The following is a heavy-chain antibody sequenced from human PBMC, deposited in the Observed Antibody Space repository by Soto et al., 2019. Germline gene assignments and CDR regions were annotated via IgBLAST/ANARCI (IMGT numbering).Heavy chain of an antibody. Sequence: QLQLQESGPGLVKPSETLSLTCTVSGGSISSSSYYWGWIRQPPGKGLEWIGTIYYSGRTYYNTSLKSRVTISVGRSKNQFSLKLTSVTAADTAVYYCARQEEYYGSGSYYNAWGQGTLVTVSS. J-gene: IGHJ5*02. CDR2: IYYSGRT. V-gene: IGHV4-39*01. CDR3: ARQEEYYGSGSYYNA. D-gene: IGHD3-10*01. CDR1: GGSISSSSYY.